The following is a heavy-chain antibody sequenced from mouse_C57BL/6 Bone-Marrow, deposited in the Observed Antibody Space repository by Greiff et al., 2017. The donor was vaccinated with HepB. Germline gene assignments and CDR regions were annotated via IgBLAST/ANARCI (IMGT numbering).Heavy chain of an antibody. D-gene: IGHD4-1*01. CDR2: IYPGSGST. V-gene: IGHV1-55*01. CDR1: GYTFTSYW. J-gene: IGHJ3*01. Sequence: QVQLQQPGAELVKPGASVKMSCKASGYTFTSYWITWVKQRPGQGLEWIGDIYPGSGSTNYNEKFKSKATLTVDTSSSTAYMQLSSLTSEDSAVYYCASKLGGRPWFAYWGQGTRVTVSA. CDR3: ASKLGGRPWFAY.